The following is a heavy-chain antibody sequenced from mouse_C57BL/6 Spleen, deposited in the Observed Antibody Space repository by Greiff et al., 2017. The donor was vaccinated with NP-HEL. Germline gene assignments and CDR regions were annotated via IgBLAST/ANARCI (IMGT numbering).Heavy chain of an antibody. CDR3: ARLITTVVATGNWYFDV. CDR2: ISSGGSYT. V-gene: IGHV5-6*02. Sequence: EVMLVESGGDLVKPGGSLKLSCAASGFTFSSYGMSWVRQTPDKRLEWVATISSGGSYTYYPDSVQGRFTISRDNAKNTLYLQMSSLKSEDTAMYYCARLITTVVATGNWYFDVWGTGTTVTVSS. D-gene: IGHD1-1*01. CDR1: GFTFSSYG. J-gene: IGHJ1*03.